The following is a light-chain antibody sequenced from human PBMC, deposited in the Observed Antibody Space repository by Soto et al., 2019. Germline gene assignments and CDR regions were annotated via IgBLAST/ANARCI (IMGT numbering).Light chain of an antibody. V-gene: IGLV1-47*01. Sequence: QLVLTQPPSASGTPGQRVTISCSGSSSNIESNFVYWYQQFPGTTPRLLIYRNNQRPSGVPDRFSGSKSGTSASLAISALRSEDEADYYCTVWDASLRGRLFGGGTKLTVL. J-gene: IGLJ2*01. CDR1: SSNIESNF. CDR3: TVWDASLRGRL. CDR2: RNN.